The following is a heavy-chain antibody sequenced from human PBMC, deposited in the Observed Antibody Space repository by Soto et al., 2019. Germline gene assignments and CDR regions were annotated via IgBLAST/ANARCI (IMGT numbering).Heavy chain of an antibody. CDR1: GFTVSSNY. V-gene: IGHV3-66*01. J-gene: IGHJ4*02. CDR2: IYSGGST. CDR3: AKDLTPYYDILTGYYMGPGDY. D-gene: IGHD3-9*01. Sequence: GGSLRLSCAVSGFTVSSNYMSWVRQAPGKGLEWVSVIYSGGSTYNADSVKGRFTISRDNSKNTLYLQMNSLRAEDTAVYYCAKDLTPYYDILTGYYMGPGDYWGQGTLVTVSS.